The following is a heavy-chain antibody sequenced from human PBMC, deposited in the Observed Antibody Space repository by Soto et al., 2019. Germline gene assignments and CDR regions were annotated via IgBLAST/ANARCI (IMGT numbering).Heavy chain of an antibody. Sequence: PGESLKISCKGSTYTFTSYWIGWVRQMPGKGLEWMGLIYPGDSDTKCSPSFQGQVTISADKSISTAYLRWSSLKASDTAMYYCASLSYYDSYSGFDYWGQGTLVTVSS. CDR1: TYTFTSYW. CDR3: ASLSYYDSYSGFDY. D-gene: IGHD3-22*01. CDR2: IYPGDSDT. J-gene: IGHJ4*02. V-gene: IGHV5-51*01.